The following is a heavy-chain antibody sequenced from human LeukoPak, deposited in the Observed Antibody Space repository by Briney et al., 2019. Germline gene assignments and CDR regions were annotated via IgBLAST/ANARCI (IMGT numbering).Heavy chain of an antibody. CDR3: ARDSGITGIQRALDY. CDR2: AWFDGSRE. D-gene: IGHD1-20*01. CDR1: GFTFSSYG. Sequence: GGSLRLSCAASGFTFSSYGMHWVRQAPGKGLEWVALAWFDGSREYYGDSVKGRFTISRDNSKNTLHLQMSSLRAEDTAVYFCARDSGITGIQRALDYWGQGTLVTVSS. J-gene: IGHJ4*02. V-gene: IGHV3-33*01.